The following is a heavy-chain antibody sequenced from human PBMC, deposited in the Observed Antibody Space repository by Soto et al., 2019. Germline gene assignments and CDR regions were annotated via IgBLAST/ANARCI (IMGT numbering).Heavy chain of an antibody. CDR3: ARGHDSSGYPTIDY. J-gene: IGHJ4*02. V-gene: IGHV4-30-4*01. Sequence: SETLSLTCTVSGGSISSGDYYWSWIRQPPGKGLEWIGYIYYSGSTYYNPSLKSRVTISVDKSKNQFSLKLSSVTAADTAVYYCARGHDSSGYPTIDYWGQGTLVTVSS. CDR1: GGSISSGDYY. D-gene: IGHD3-22*01. CDR2: IYYSGST.